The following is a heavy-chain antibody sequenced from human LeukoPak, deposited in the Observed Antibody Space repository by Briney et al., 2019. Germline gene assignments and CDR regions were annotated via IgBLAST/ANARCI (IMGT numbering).Heavy chain of an antibody. D-gene: IGHD1-26*01. CDR1: GFTFSSYG. J-gene: IGHJ3*02. CDR2: IWYDGSNK. CDR3: AKDRGSYVGDAFDI. Sequence: PGGSLRLSCAASGFTFSSYGMHWVRQAPGKGLEWVAVIWYDGSNKYYADSVKGRFTISRDNSKNTLYLQMNSLRAEDTAVYYCAKDRGSYVGDAFDIWGQGTMVTVSS. V-gene: IGHV3-33*06.